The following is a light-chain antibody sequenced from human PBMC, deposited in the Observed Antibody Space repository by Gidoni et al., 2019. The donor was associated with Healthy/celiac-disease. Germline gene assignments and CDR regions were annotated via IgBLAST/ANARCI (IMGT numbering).Light chain of an antibody. Sequence: ALRMTPSPSSFSSSTGDRVTITCRASQGISSYLAWYQQKPGKAPKLLIYAAATLQSGVPSRFSGSGAGTDVTLITSCLQPEDVATKYCQQYYSYPIFTFGPGTKVEIK. CDR2: AAA. J-gene: IGKJ3*01. CDR1: QGISSY. V-gene: IGKV1-8*01. CDR3: QQYYSYPIFT.